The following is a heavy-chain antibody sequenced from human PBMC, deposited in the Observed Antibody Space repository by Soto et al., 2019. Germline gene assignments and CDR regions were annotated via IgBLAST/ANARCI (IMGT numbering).Heavy chain of an antibody. CDR1: GCSISSYY. D-gene: IGHD3-22*01. CDR3: ARARSGYYGWFDP. CDR2: IYYSGST. J-gene: IGHJ5*02. V-gene: IGHV4-59*01. Sequence: SETLSLTCTVSGCSISSYYWSWIRQPPGKGLEWTGYIYYSGSTNYNPSLKSRVTISVDTSKNQFSLKLRSVTAADTAAYYCARARSGYYGWFDPWGQGTLVTVSS.